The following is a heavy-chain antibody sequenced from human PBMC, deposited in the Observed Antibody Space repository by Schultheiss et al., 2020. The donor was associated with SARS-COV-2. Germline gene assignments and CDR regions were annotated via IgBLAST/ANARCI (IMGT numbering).Heavy chain of an antibody. CDR1: GFTFSSYA. V-gene: IGHV3-23*01. J-gene: IGHJ5*02. CDR2: ISGSGGST. D-gene: IGHD6-19*01. Sequence: GESLKISCAASGFTFSSYAMSWVRQAPGKGLEWVSAISGSGGSTYYADSVKGRFTISRDNSRNTLYLQMSSLRAEDTAVYYCAKDFSEQWLVLIDPWGQGTLVTVSS. CDR3: AKDFSEQWLVLIDP.